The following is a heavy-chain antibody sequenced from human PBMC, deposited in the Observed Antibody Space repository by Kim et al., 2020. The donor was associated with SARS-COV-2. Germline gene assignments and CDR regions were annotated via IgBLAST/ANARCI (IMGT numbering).Heavy chain of an antibody. Sequence: GGSLRLSCAASGFTFSGSAMHWVRQASGKGLEWVGRIRSKANSYATAYAASVKGRFTISRDDSKNTAYLQMNSLKTEDTAVYYCTRLVGAIQGDYSNSDWGQGTLVTVSS. CDR2: IRSKANSYAT. D-gene: IGHD4-4*01. CDR3: TRLVGAIQGDYSNSD. V-gene: IGHV3-73*01. CDR1: GFTFSGSA. J-gene: IGHJ4*02.